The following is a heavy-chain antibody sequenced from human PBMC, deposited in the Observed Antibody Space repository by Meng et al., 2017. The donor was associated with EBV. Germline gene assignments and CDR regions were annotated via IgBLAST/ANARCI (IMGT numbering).Heavy chain of an antibody. CDR1: GYTFTGYY. Sequence: AQVVQSGAGVKKPEASVNVSCKGSGYTFTGYYMHWVRPAPGQGLEWMGRINPNSGGTNYAQKFQGRVTMTRDTSISTAYMELSRLRSDDTAVYYCARVGIAVAGTGDYWGQGTLVTVSS. CDR2: INPNSGGT. J-gene: IGHJ4*02. D-gene: IGHD6-19*01. CDR3: ARVGIAVAGTGDY. V-gene: IGHV1-2*06.